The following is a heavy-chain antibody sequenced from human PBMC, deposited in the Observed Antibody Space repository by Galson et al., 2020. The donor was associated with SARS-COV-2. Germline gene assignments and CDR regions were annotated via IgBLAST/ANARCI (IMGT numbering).Heavy chain of an antibody. CDR2: IWYDGSNK. CDR1: GFTFSSYG. D-gene: IGHD2-21*02. CDR3: ARDLAPLAYCGGDCSP. Sequence: QLGESLKISCAASGFTFSSYGMHWVRQAPGKGLEWVAVIWYDGSNKYYADSVKGRFTISRDNSKNTLYLQMNSLRAEDTAVYYCARDLAPLAYCGGDCSPWGQGTLVTVSS. V-gene: IGHV3-33*01. J-gene: IGHJ5*02.